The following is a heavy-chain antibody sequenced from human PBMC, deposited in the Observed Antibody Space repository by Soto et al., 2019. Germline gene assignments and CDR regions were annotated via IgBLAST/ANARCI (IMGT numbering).Heavy chain of an antibody. CDR3: ARVSVSGSISYYYYYYMDV. J-gene: IGHJ6*03. V-gene: IGHV3-74*01. CDR2: INSDESST. D-gene: IGHD2-15*01. Sequence: GGSLRLSCAASGFTFSSYWMHWVRQAPGKGLVWVSRINSDESSTSYADSVKGRFTISRDNAKNTLYLQMNSLRAEDTAVYYCARVSVSGSISYYYYYYMDVWGKGTTVTVSS. CDR1: GFTFSSYW.